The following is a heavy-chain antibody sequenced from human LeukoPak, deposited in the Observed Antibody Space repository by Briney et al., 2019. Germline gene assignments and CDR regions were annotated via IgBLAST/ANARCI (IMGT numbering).Heavy chain of an antibody. J-gene: IGHJ4*02. CDR1: GFTFVSYG. Sequence: PGGSLRLSCAASGFTFVSYGMHWVRQAPGKGLEWVTFIRYDGSDKDYADSVKGRFTISRDNSKNTFYLQMNSLRREDTAIYYCAKDAHFLYAGKRDYYFDQWGQGTLVTVYS. CDR3: AKDAHFLYAGKRDYYFDQ. CDR2: IRYDGSDK. D-gene: IGHD4-23*01. V-gene: IGHV3-30*02.